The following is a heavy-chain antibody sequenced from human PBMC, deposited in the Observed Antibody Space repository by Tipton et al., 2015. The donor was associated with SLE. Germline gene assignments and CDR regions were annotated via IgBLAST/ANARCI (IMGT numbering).Heavy chain of an antibody. J-gene: IGHJ4*02. CDR2: IYYSGST. CDR1: GGSISSGDYY. V-gene: IGHV4-30-4*01. CDR3: ARGGRGAAASDYFDY. D-gene: IGHD6-13*01. Sequence: TLSLTRTVSGGSISSGDYYWSWIRQPPGKGLEWIGYIYYSGSTYYNPSLKSRVTISVDTSKNQFSLKLSSVTAADTAVYYCARGGRGAAASDYFDYWGQGTLVTVSS.